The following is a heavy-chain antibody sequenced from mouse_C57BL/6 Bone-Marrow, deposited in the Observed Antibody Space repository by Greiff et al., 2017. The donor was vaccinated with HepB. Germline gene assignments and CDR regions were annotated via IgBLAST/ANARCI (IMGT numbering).Heavy chain of an antibody. V-gene: IGHV1-47*01. CDR1: GYTFTTYP. CDR2: FHPYNDDT. Sequence: QVQLQQSGAELVKPGASVKLSCKASGYTFTTYPIEWMKQHHGTSLEWIGTFHPYNDDTKYNDKFKGKATLTVEKSSSTVYLELSRLTSDDSAVYYCARNYYGSSYGFAYWGQGTLVTVSA. J-gene: IGHJ3*01. CDR3: ARNYYGSSYGFAY. D-gene: IGHD1-1*01.